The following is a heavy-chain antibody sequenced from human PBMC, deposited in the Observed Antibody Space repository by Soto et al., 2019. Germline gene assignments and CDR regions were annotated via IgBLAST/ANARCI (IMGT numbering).Heavy chain of an antibody. CDR2: AYNGNT. V-gene: IGHV1-18*01. Sequence: QVQLVQSGTEVKKPGASVKVSCKASGYTFTAYGLSWVRQAPGQGLEWMGCAYNGNTNYAQNLQGRVTMTTDTSTSTAYMELRSLRSDDTAVYYSARGAMLSGGFYGPDYWGQGTLVTVAS. CDR1: GYTFTAYG. J-gene: IGHJ4*02. CDR3: ARGAMLSGGFYGPDY. D-gene: IGHD3-16*01.